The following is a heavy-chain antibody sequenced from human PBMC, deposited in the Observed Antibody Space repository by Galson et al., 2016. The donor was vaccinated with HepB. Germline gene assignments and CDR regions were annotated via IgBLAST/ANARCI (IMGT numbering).Heavy chain of an antibody. D-gene: IGHD6-13*01. CDR1: GVPVSSYG. Sequence: SLRLSCAASGVPVSSYGMHWVRQAPGKGLEWVSRISGSGDTTNYADSVRGRFTISRDNSKSTLFLPLSSLRAGDTAVYYCASMGGGSGSWYKDWGQGNLVTVSS. CDR2: ISGSGDTT. J-gene: IGHJ4*02. V-gene: IGHV3-23*01. CDR3: ASMGGGSGSWYKD.